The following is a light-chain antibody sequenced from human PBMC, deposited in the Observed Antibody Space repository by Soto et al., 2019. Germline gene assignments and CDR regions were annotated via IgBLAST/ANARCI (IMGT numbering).Light chain of an antibody. Sequence: SSELTQPPSVSVAPGKTARITCGGNNIGSKSVHWYQQKPGPAPVLVIYYDTVRPSGIPERFSGSNSGNTATLTISRVEAGDEAAYYCPVCDASSANVVFGGGTKLTVL. CDR3: PVCDASSANVV. J-gene: IGLJ2*01. CDR1: NIGSKS. CDR2: YDT. V-gene: IGLV3-21*04.